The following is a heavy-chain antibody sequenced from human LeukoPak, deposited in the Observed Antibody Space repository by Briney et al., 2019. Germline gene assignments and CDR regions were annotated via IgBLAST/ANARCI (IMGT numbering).Heavy chain of an antibody. D-gene: IGHD6-19*01. Sequence: GGALRLSCAACGFTFRSYAMSWVRQAPGKGLDWVSALLSGGEATYYSDSVKGRFTISRDNSKNTLYLQMNSMRAEDTAVYYCARRDTNGWYYFDYWGQGTLVTVSS. CDR3: ARRDTNGWYYFDY. J-gene: IGHJ4*02. CDR1: GFTFRSYA. CDR2: LLSGGEAT. V-gene: IGHV3-23*01.